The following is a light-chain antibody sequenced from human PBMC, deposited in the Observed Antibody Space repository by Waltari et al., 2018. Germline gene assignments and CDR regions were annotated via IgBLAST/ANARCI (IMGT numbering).Light chain of an antibody. Sequence: DIVMTQSPDSLAVSLGERATINCKSSQSLLYSSNNKYYLAWYQQRPGQPPKLLIYWASTRESGVPDRFSGSGSGTDFTLTISSLQAEDVAVYYCQQYYSTPNTFGQGTKVEIK. CDR2: WAS. J-gene: IGKJ2*01. V-gene: IGKV4-1*01. CDR3: QQYYSTPNT. CDR1: QSLLYSSNNKYY.